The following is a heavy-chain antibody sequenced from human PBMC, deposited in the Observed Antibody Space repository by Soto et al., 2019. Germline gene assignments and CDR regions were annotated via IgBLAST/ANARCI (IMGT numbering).Heavy chain of an antibody. V-gene: IGHV4-31*03. CDR3: ARDQRFGGVIVPYNWFDP. J-gene: IGHJ5*02. CDR2: IYYSGST. D-gene: IGHD3-16*02. Sequence: SETLSLTCTVSGGSISSGGYYWSWIRQPPGKGLEWIGYIYYSGSTYYNPSLKSRVTISVDTSKNQFSLKLSSVTAADTAVYYCARDQRFGGVIVPYNWFDPWGQGTLVTVSS. CDR1: GGSISSGGYY.